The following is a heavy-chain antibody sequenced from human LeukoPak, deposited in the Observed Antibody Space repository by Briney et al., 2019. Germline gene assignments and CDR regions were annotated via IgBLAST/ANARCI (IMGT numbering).Heavy chain of an antibody. V-gene: IGHV3-33*06. J-gene: IGHJ4*02. CDR3: AKDSRPLVGATIIDY. Sequence: PGGSLRLSCAASGFTFSSYWMHWVRQAPGKGLVWVAVIWYDGSNKYYADSVKGRFTISRDNSKNTLYLQMNSLRAEDTAVYYCAKDSRPLVGATIIDYWGQGTLVTVSS. CDR2: IWYDGSNK. D-gene: IGHD1-26*01. CDR1: GFTFSSYW.